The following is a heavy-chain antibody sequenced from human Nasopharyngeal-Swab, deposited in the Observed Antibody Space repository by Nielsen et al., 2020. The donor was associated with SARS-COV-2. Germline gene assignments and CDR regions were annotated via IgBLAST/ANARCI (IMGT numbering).Heavy chain of an antibody. CDR3: ARAGKIQLWFNSLYYFGY. V-gene: IGHV1-8*01. Sequence: ASVKVSCKASGYTFTSYDINWVRQATGQGLEWMGWMNPNSGNTGYAQKFQGRVTMTRNTSISTAYMELSSLRSEDTAVYYCARAGKIQLWFNSLYYFGYWGQGTLVTVSS. D-gene: IGHD5-18*01. CDR1: GYTFTSYD. J-gene: IGHJ4*02. CDR2: MNPNSGNT.